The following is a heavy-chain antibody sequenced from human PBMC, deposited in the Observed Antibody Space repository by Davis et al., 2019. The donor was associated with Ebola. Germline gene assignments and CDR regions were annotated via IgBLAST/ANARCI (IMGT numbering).Heavy chain of an antibody. Sequence: ASVKVSCKASGGTFSSYAISWVRQAPGQGLEWMGWINAGNGNTKYSQKFQGRVTITRDTSASTAYMELSSLRSEDTAVYYCARDTLYSSSCDYWGQGTLVTVSS. CDR1: GGTFSSYA. D-gene: IGHD6-13*01. CDR3: ARDTLYSSSCDY. CDR2: INAGNGNT. J-gene: IGHJ4*02. V-gene: IGHV1-3*01.